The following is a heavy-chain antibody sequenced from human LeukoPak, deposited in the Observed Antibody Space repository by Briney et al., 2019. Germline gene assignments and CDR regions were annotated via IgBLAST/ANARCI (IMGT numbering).Heavy chain of an antibody. CDR2: IIPIFGTA. V-gene: IGHV1-69*06. Sequence: SVTVSFKSSVGTFSNYAISWVRPAPGQGGAWMGRIIPIFGTANYSQKFQGRGTITADKSTSTAYMELSSLRSEDTAVYYCASRGDWAFDIWGQGTMVTVSS. D-gene: IGHD2-21*02. J-gene: IGHJ3*02. CDR3: ASRGDWAFDI. CDR1: VGTFSNYA.